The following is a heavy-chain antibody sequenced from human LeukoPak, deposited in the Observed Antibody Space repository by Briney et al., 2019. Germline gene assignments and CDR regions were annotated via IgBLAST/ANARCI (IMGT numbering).Heavy chain of an antibody. CDR2: VYYSTNT. Sequence: GSLSLSCAASGFTVSSNYMSWIRQPPGKGLEWIGNVYYSTNTYYNPSLKSRVTISVDTSKNQFSLKLSSVTAADTAIYYCARHSRSAYSGYENAFDIWGQGTMVTVSS. CDR1: GFTVSSNY. D-gene: IGHD5-12*01. V-gene: IGHV4-39*01. CDR3: ARHSRSAYSGYENAFDI. J-gene: IGHJ3*02.